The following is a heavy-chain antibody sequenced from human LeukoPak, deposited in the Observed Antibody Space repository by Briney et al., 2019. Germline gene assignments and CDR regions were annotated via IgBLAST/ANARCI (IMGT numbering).Heavy chain of an antibody. CDR2: INSDGSST. CDR3: ARDGYSSSWVNWFDP. J-gene: IGHJ5*02. Sequence: PGGSLRLSCAASGFTFSSYWMHWVRQAPGKGLVWVSRINSDGSSTSYADSVKGRFTISRDNAKNTLYLQMNSLRAEDTAVYYCARDGYSSSWVNWFDPWGRGTLVTVSS. D-gene: IGHD6-13*01. V-gene: IGHV3-74*01. CDR1: GFTFSSYW.